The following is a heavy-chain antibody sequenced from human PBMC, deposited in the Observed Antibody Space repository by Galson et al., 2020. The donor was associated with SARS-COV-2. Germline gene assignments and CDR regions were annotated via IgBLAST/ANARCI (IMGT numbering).Heavy chain of an antibody. CDR2: VSGSGTTM. J-gene: IGHJ4*02. Sequence: LSLTCAASGFTFINYEMNWVRQAPGKRLEWVSYVSGSGTTMYYADSVKGRFTISRDNAKNSVYLQMNSLRAEDTAVYYCVRDQGVAGTDFDYWGQGTLVTVSS. D-gene: IGHD6-19*01. V-gene: IGHV3-48*03. CDR3: VRDQGVAGTDFDY. CDR1: GFTFINYE.